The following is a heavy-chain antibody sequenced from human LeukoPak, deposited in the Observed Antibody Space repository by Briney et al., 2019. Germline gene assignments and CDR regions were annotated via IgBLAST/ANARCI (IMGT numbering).Heavy chain of an antibody. CDR1: GFTFSGYE. CDR3: ARAFGGAVADY. Sequence: GGSLRLSCAASGFTFSGYEMNWVRQAPGKGLEWVSYISSSGSKIYYADSVKGRFTISRDNAKNSLDLQMNSLRAEDTAVYYCARAFGGAVADYWGQGTLVTVSS. V-gene: IGHV3-48*03. D-gene: IGHD6-19*01. CDR2: ISSSGSKI. J-gene: IGHJ4*02.